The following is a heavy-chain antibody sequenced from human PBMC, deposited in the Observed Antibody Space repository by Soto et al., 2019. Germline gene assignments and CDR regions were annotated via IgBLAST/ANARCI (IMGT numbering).Heavy chain of an antibody. J-gene: IGHJ4*02. D-gene: IGHD3-22*01. CDR2: ISAYNGNT. Sequence: ASVKVSCKASGYTFTSYGISWVRQAPGQGLEWMGWISAYNGNTNYAQKLQGRVTMTTDTSTSTAYMELRSLRSDDTAVYYCANTPQYYYDSSGHEGTFFDYRGQGTLVTVSS. V-gene: IGHV1-18*01. CDR1: GYTFTSYG. CDR3: ANTPQYYYDSSGHEGTFFDY.